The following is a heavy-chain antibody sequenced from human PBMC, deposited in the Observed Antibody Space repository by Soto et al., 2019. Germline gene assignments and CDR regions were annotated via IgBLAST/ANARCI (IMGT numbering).Heavy chain of an antibody. V-gene: IGHV1-69*12. CDR1: GGTFSSYG. Sequence: QVQLVQSGAEVKKPGSSVKVSCEASGGTFSSYGISWVRQAPGQGLEWMGGIIPMFGTVNYAQKFQGRVTITAAESMSKAYLELSRLRSEDTAVCYCASDSYSYERHNYYRAEGWYSDLWGRGTLVTGSS. J-gene: IGHJ2*01. CDR3: ASDSYSYERHNYYRAEGWYSDL. D-gene: IGHD5-18*01. CDR2: IIPMFGTV.